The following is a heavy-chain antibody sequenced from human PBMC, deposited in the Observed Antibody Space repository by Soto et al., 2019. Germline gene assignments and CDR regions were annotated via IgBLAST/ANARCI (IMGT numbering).Heavy chain of an antibody. CDR3: AKDWRTRVASLEDCRN. CDR1: AFTFSSYA. Sequence: EVQLLESGGHLVQPGGSLRLSCAGSAFTFSSYAMSWVRQAPGKGLEWVSAISGSGDITYYADSVKGRFTISRDNSKDTLYLQMENMRAEEAAIECCAKDWRTRVASLEDCRNWGEGTLVAVSS. V-gene: IGHV3-23*01. J-gene: IGHJ1*01. D-gene: IGHD4-17*01. CDR2: ISGSGDIT.